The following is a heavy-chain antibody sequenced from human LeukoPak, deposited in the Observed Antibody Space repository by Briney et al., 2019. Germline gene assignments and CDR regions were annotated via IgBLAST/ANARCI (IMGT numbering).Heavy chain of an antibody. Sequence: GGSLRLSCAASGFTFSRYAMSRVRQAPGKGLEGVSAISGGGGSTNYADSVKGRFTISRDNFKNTLYLQMNSLRAEDTAIYYCAKGTVGYCSGGSCYPIDYWGQGTLVTVSS. V-gene: IGHV3-23*01. D-gene: IGHD2-15*01. CDR2: ISGGGGST. CDR1: GFTFSRYA. J-gene: IGHJ4*02. CDR3: AKGTVGYCSGGSCYPIDY.